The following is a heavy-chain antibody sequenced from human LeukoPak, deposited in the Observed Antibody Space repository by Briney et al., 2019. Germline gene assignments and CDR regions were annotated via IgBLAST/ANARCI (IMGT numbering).Heavy chain of an antibody. CDR1: GYTFTSYA. V-gene: IGHV1-3*01. Sequence: GASVKVSCKASGYTFTSYAMHWVRQAPGQRLEWMGWINAGNGNTKYSQKFQGRVTITRDTSASTAYMELSSLRSEDTAVYYCAREIAVADAFDIWGQGTMVTVSS. CDR2: INAGNGNT. D-gene: IGHD6-19*01. J-gene: IGHJ3*02. CDR3: AREIAVADAFDI.